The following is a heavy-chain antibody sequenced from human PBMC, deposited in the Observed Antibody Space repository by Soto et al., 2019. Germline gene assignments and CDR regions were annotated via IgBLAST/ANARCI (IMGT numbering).Heavy chain of an antibody. Sequence: QVQLVESGGGVVQPGRSLRLSCAASGFTFSSYGMHWVRQAPGKGLEWVAVIWYDGSNKYYADSVKGRFTISRHNSKNTLYLQMNSLRAEDTAVYYCARTASAAPYYFDYWGQGTLVTVSS. V-gene: IGHV3-33*01. CDR1: GFTFSSYG. D-gene: IGHD2-2*01. CDR2: IWYDGSNK. J-gene: IGHJ4*02. CDR3: ARTASAAPYYFDY.